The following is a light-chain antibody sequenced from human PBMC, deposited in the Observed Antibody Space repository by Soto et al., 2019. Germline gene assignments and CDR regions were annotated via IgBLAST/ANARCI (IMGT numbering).Light chain of an antibody. CDR3: QHYVTSLTT. Sequence: EIVLTQSPGTLSLPPGERATLSCGASQSVTSNYLAWYQQKPGQAPRLLIFGASFRVKGIPDRFIGSGSGTDFTLTISRLEPEDFAVYYCQHYVTSLTTFGQGTKVDIK. J-gene: IGKJ1*01. CDR1: QSVTSNY. V-gene: IGKV3-20*01. CDR2: GAS.